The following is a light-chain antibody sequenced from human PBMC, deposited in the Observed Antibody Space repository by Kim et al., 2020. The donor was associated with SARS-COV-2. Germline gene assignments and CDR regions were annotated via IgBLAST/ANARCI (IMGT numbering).Light chain of an antibody. V-gene: IGLV3-19*01. J-gene: IGLJ2*01. CDR1: SLRSYY. Sequence: SSELTQDPAVSVALGQTVRITCQGDSLRSYYATWYQQKTGQAPILVIYGKNNRHSGIPDRFSGSSSGNTASLTITGTQAGDEADYYCNSRDSNDNVVFGGGPQLTVL. CDR2: GKN. CDR3: NSRDSNDNVV.